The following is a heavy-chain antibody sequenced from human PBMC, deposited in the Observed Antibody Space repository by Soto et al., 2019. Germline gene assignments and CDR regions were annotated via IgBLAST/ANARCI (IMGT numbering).Heavy chain of an antibody. J-gene: IGHJ3*02. Sequence: SETLSLTCAVYGGSFSGYYWSWIRQPPGKGLEWIGEINHSGSTNYNPSLKSRVTISVDTSKYQFSLKLSSVTAADTAVYYCARGYYDFWSGYFYAFDIWGQGTMVTVSS. V-gene: IGHV4-34*01. CDR1: GGSFSGYY. D-gene: IGHD3-3*01. CDR2: INHSGST. CDR3: ARGYYDFWSGYFYAFDI.